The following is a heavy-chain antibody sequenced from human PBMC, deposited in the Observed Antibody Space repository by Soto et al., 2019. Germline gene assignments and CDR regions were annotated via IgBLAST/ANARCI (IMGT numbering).Heavy chain of an antibody. Sequence: PSETLSLTCTVTGDSVNSYYCIFMRHPPGKCLECMVYVYYSGSTNYNPSLKSRVTISVDTSKNQISLRLKSVTAADTAVYYCARAETSGIHYFDYWGQGSLVTVSS. D-gene: IGHD6-13*01. CDR1: GDSVNSYY. CDR2: VYYSGST. CDR3: ARAETSGIHYFDY. V-gene: IGHV4-59*02. J-gene: IGHJ4*02.